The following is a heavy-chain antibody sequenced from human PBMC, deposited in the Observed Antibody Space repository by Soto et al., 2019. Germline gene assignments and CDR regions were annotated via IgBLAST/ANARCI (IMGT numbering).Heavy chain of an antibody. V-gene: IGHV3-15*01. CDR2: IKSKTDGGTT. J-gene: IGHJ3*02. Sequence: EVQLVESGGGLVKPGGSLRLSCAASGFTFSNAWMSWVRQAPGKGLEWVGRIKSKTDGGTTDYAAPVKGRFTISREYSKNTLYLQMNSVRTEDAAVYYCTTENLYYLVAFDIWGQGTMVTGSS. CDR1: GFTFSNAW. CDR3: TTENLYYLVAFDI. D-gene: IGHD3-22*01.